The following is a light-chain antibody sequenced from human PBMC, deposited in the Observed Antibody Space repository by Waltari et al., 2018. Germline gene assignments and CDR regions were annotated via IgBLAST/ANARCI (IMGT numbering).Light chain of an antibody. CDR1: ESVNNN. J-gene: IGKJ2*03. CDR2: AAS. Sequence: EIVLTQSPGTLSLSPGERATLSCRASESVNNNLAWYQHKPGQAPRLLIYAASSRATGTPDRFTGSGSGTDFTLTITGLEPEDFAVYYCQQYGRAPRGFGQGTNLEIK. CDR3: QQYGRAPRG. V-gene: IGKV3-20*01.